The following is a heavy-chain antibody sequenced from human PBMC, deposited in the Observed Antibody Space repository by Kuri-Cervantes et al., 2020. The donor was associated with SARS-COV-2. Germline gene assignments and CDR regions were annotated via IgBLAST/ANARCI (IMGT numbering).Heavy chain of an antibody. D-gene: IGHD3-9*01. V-gene: IGHV4-59*08. Sequence: SETLSLTCAVYGGSFSGYYWSWIRQPPGKGLEWIGYIYYSGSTNYNPSLKSRVTISVDTSKNQFSLKLSSVTAADTARYYCARALRYFDRNHYYMDVWGTGTTVTVSS. CDR3: ARALRYFDRNHYYMDV. CDR1: GGSFSGYY. CDR2: IYYSGST. J-gene: IGHJ6*03.